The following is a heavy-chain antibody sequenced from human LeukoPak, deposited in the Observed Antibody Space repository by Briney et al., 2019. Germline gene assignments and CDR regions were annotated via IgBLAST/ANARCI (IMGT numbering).Heavy chain of an antibody. CDR3: ARDPYYYDSSGYFDY. J-gene: IGHJ4*02. V-gene: IGHV3-33*01. CDR1: GFTFSSYG. CDR2: IWYDRSNK. Sequence: PGRSLRLSCAASGFTFSSYGMHWVRQAPGKGLEWVAVIWYDRSNKYYADSVKGRFTISRGNSKNTLYLQMNSLRAEDTAVYYCARDPYYYDSSGYFDYWGQGTLVTVSS. D-gene: IGHD3-22*01.